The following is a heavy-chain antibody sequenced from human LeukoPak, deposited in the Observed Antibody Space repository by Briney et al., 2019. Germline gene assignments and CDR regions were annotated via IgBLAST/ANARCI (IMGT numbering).Heavy chain of an antibody. V-gene: IGHV6-1*01. D-gene: IGHD2-2*01. CDR1: GDSVSSNSAA. CDR2: TYYRSKWYN. Sequence: SQTLSLTCAISGDSVSSNSAAWNWIRQSPSRGLEWLGRTYYRSKWYNDYAVSVKSRITINPDTSKNQFSLQLNSVTPEDTAVYYCAREWVVVVPAASEIDVWGQGTTVTVSS. CDR3: AREWVVVVPAASEIDV. J-gene: IGHJ6*02.